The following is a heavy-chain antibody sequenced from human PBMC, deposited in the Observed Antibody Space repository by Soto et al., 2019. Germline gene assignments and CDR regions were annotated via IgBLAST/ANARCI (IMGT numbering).Heavy chain of an antibody. CDR3: GREGRH. J-gene: IGHJ4*02. Sequence: GGSLRLSCAASGFTVSSNYMSWVRQAPGKGLEWVSVIYSGGSTYFADSVKDRFSISRDNSKNTLHLQMNSLRAEDTAVYYCGREGRHWGQGTLVTVSS. CDR1: GFTVSSNY. CDR2: IYSGGST. D-gene: IGHD2-15*01. V-gene: IGHV3-66*01.